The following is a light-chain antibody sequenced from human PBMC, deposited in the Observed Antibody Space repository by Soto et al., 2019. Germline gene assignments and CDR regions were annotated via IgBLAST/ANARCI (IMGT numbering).Light chain of an antibody. V-gene: IGLV4-60*02. CDR2: LEGSGSY. J-gene: IGLJ7*01. CDR3: ETWDSNTAV. CDR1: SGHSSYI. Sequence: QPVLTQSSSAPASLGSSVKLTCTLSSGHSSYIIAWHQQQPGKAPRYLMKLEGSGSYNKGSGVPDRFSGSSSGADRYLTISNLQFEDEADYYCETWDSNTAVFGGGTQLTVL.